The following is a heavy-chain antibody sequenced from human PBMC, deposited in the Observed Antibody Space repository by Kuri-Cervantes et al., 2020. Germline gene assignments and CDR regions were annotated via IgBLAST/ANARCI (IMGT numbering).Heavy chain of an antibody. CDR1: GYSFSNYA. V-gene: IGHV1-3*01. Sequence: ASVKVSCKASGYSFSNYAMHWVRQAPGQRLEWMGWINAGNGNTKYSQKFQGRVTITRDTSASTTYMDLSSLRSEDTAVYYCARDQDCTNGICIPDFWGQGTLVTVSS. CDR2: INAGNGNT. J-gene: IGHJ4*02. D-gene: IGHD2-8*01. CDR3: ARDQDCTNGICIPDF.